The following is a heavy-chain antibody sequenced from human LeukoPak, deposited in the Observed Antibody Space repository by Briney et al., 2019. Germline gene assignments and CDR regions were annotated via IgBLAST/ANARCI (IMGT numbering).Heavy chain of an antibody. V-gene: IGHV3-23*01. J-gene: IGHJ4*02. CDR1: GFIFSSYV. CDR3: APLSSGY. Sequence: GGSQRLSCAASGFIFSSYVMSWVRQAPGKGLEWVSTISGSGVSTYYADSVKGRFTISRDNSKNTLYLQLNNVRAEDTAVYYCAPLSSGYWGQGTLVTVSS. CDR2: ISGSGVST. D-gene: IGHD3-10*01.